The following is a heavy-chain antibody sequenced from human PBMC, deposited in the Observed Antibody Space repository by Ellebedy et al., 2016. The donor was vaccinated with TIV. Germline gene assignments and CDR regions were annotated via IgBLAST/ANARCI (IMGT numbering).Heavy chain of an antibody. V-gene: IGHV3-7*01. D-gene: IGHD6-13*01. J-gene: IGHJ3*02. CDR3: AKRIAAAGKRVRSHAFDI. CDR2: INQDGGDK. CDR1: GFTFSTYW. Sequence: PGGSLRLSCAASGFTFSTYWMSWVRQAPGKGLEWVANINQDGGDKYYVDSVKGRFTISRDNAKNSLYLQMNSLRAEDTAVYYCAKRIAAAGKRVRSHAFDIWGQGTMVTVSS.